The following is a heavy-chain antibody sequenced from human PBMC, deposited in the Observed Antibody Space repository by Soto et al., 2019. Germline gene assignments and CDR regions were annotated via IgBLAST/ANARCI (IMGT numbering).Heavy chain of an antibody. CDR3: ARAARDFWSGYYDYYYYYGMDV. J-gene: IGHJ6*02. Sequence: SETLSLTCTVSGGSISSGGYYWSWIRQHPGKGLEWIGYIYYSGSTYYNPSLKSRVTISVDTSKNQFSLKLSSVTAADTAVYYCARAARDFWSGYYDYYYYYGMDVWGQGTTVTV. CDR2: IYYSGST. V-gene: IGHV4-31*03. CDR1: GGSISSGGYY. D-gene: IGHD3-3*01.